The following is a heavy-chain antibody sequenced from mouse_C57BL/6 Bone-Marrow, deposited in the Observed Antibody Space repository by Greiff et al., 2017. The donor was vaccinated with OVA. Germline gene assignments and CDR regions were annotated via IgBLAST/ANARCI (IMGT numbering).Heavy chain of an antibody. CDR1: GYTFTDYN. CDR2: INPNNGGT. D-gene: IGHD1-1*01. CDR3: ARRLRWYFDV. Sequence: VQLQQSGPELVKPGASVKIPCKASGYTFTDYNMDWVKQSLGKSLEWIGDINPNNGGTIYNQKFKGKATLTVDKSSSTAYMELRSLTSEDTAVYYCARRLRWYFDVWGTGTTVTVSS. V-gene: IGHV1-18*01. J-gene: IGHJ1*03.